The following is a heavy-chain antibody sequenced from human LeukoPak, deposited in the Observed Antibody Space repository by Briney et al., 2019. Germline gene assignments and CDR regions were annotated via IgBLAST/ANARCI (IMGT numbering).Heavy chain of an antibody. CDR1: GGSFSGDY. V-gene: IGHV4-34*01. J-gene: IGHJ5*02. CDR2: VDDKGAT. Sequence: SETLSLTCAVYGGSFSGDYWSWIRQPPGKGLEWIGEVDDKGATNYDPSLRSRVTISVDTSKKQFSLKLRAVTAADTAVYFCASGVRSAYYFDPWGQGTLVTVSS. D-gene: IGHD3-3*01. CDR3: ASGVRSAYYFDP.